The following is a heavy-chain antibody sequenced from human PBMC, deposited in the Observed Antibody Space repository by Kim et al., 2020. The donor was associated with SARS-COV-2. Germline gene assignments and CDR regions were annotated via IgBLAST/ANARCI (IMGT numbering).Heavy chain of an antibody. Sequence: GGSLRLSCTASGFTFGDYAMSWVRQAPGKGLEWVGFIRSKTYGGTAEYAASVKGRFTISRDDSKTIAYLQMNSLKTEDTAVYYCTSPGRLRLGELSFDSWGQGTLVTVSS. V-gene: IGHV3-49*04. D-gene: IGHD3-16*02. CDR1: GFTFGDYA. CDR2: IRSKTYGGTA. CDR3: TSPGRLRLGELSFDS. J-gene: IGHJ4*02.